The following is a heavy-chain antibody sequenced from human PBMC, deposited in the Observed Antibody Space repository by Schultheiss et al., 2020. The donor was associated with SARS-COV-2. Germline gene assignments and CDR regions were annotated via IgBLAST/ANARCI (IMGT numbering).Heavy chain of an antibody. CDR1: GVSLSGYY. D-gene: IGHD4-11*01. V-gene: IGHV4-34*01. Sequence: SETLSLTCAVYGVSLSGYYWTWIRQSPGKGLEWIGEINHSGGANYNPSLKSRVTMSVDMSRNQFSPKLTSVTAADTAVYYCASGPGGDYSNYGGGYWGQGTLVTVSS. CDR2: INHSGGA. CDR3: ASGPGGDYSNYGGGY. J-gene: IGHJ4*02.